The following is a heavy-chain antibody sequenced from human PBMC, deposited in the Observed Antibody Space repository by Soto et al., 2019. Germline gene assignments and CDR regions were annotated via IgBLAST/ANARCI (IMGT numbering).Heavy chain of an antibody. V-gene: IGHV3-15*07. Sequence: GGSLRLSCAASGFTFSSYSMNWVRQAPGKGLEWVGRIKGKTDGGTTDYAAPVKGRFTISRDDSKNTLYLQMNSLKTEDTAVYYCTTDGRLAEWELLLLGAFDIWGQGTMVTVSS. D-gene: IGHD1-26*01. CDR3: TTDGRLAEWELLLLGAFDI. CDR1: GFTFSSYS. J-gene: IGHJ3*02. CDR2: IKGKTDGGTT.